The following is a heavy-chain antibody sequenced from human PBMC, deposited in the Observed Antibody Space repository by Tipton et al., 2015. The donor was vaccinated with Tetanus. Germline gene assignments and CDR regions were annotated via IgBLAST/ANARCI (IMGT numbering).Heavy chain of an antibody. Sequence: TLSLTCSVSGASIKNSPYFWNWIRHSPGKGLEWIGYIYYSGSTFYNPSLKSRVTMSVDTSKNQFSLNLTSVTAADTAVYYCARDQGGGRVARLNGFDPWGQGTLVTVSS. CDR2: IYYSGST. D-gene: IGHD3-16*01. CDR3: ARDQGGGRVARLNGFDP. CDR1: GASIKNSPYF. J-gene: IGHJ5*02. V-gene: IGHV4-30-4*01.